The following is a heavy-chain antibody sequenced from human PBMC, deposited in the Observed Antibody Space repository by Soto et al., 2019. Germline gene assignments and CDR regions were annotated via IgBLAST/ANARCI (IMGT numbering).Heavy chain of an antibody. J-gene: IGHJ4*02. CDR1: GVTFSSYS. CDR3: ARILTGPPDY. D-gene: IGHD3-9*01. CDR2: ISTSSSYI. Sequence: GGSLRLSCAASGVTFSSYSMNWVRQAPGKGLEWVSSISTSSSYIYYADSVKGRFTISRDNAKNSLYLQMNSLRAEDAAVYYCARILTGPPDYWGQGPLVTVSS. V-gene: IGHV3-21*01.